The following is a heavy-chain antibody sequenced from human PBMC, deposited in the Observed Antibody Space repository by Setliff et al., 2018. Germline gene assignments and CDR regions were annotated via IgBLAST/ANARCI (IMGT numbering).Heavy chain of an antibody. J-gene: IGHJ4*02. CDR3: ARGYGYSSGWYRVYFDY. CDR2: INHSGST. V-gene: IGHV4-34*01. Sequence: TLSLTCAVYGGSFSGYYWSWIRQPPGKGLEWIGEINHSGSTNYNPSLKSRVTISVDTSKNQFSLKLSSVTAVDTAVYYCARGYGYSSGWYRVYFDYWGQGTLVTVSS. CDR1: GGSFSGYY. D-gene: IGHD6-19*01.